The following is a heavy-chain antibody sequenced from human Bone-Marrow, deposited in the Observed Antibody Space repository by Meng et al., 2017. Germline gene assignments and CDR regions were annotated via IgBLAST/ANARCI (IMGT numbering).Heavy chain of an antibody. Sequence: VELVQSGSDLMKPGASVKGSGKASGYTLASYAMNWVRQAPGQGFEWMGWINTNTGNPTYAQGFTGRFVFSLDTSVSTAYLQISSLKAEDTAVYYCARGCTSDRGYSYGSPNWGQGTLVTVSS. D-gene: IGHD5-18*01. V-gene: IGHV7-4-1*02. CDR3: ARGCTSDRGYSYGSPN. CDR1: GYTLASYA. CDR2: INTNTGNP. J-gene: IGHJ4*02.